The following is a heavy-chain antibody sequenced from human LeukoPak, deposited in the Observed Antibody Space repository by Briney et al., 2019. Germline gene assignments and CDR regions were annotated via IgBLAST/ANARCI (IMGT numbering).Heavy chain of an antibody. J-gene: IGHJ4*02. Sequence: SETLSLTCTVSGGSISSGGYYWSWIRQHPGKGLEWIGCIYYSGTTCYHPSLTSRVAISVDTSKNQFSLKLSSVTAADTAVYYCARSGTVTTWNYWGQGTLVTVSS. V-gene: IGHV4-31*03. D-gene: IGHD4-17*01. CDR2: IYYSGTT. CDR1: GGSISSGGYY. CDR3: ARSGTVTTWNY.